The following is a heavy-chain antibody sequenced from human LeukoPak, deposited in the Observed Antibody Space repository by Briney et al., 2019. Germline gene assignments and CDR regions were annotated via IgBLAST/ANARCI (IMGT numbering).Heavy chain of an antibody. CDR1: GYSFNSYW. J-gene: IGHJ4*02. Sequence: GSLKISRKGSGYSFNSYWIGWVRQLPGKGLEWVGIIYPGDSDNRCSPSFQGQVTISADNAISPAYQHWSRMQASDTVMYYCARQLYTATPGYWGQGTLVSVSS. V-gene: IGHV5-51*01. CDR3: ARQLYTATPGY. D-gene: IGHD5-18*01. CDR2: IYPGDSDN.